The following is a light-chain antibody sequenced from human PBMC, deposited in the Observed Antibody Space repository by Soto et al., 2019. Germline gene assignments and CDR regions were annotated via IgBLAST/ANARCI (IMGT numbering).Light chain of an antibody. CDR3: CSYAGSYTWV. J-gene: IGLJ3*02. CDR1: SSDVGDYNY. CDR2: AVH. V-gene: IGLV2-11*01. Sequence: QSALTQPRSVSGSPGQSVTISCTGTSSDVGDYNYVSWYQQHPGKAPKLLIYAVHMRPSGVPHRFSGSKSGNTASLTISGLQAEDEADYSCCSYAGSYTWVFGGGTKLTVL.